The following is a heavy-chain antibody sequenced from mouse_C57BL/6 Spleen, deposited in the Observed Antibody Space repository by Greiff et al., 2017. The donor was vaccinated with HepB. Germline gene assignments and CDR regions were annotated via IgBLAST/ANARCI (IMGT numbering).Heavy chain of an antibody. Sequence: QVQLKESGPELVKPGASVKISCKASGYAFSSSWMNWVKQRPGKGLEWIGRIYPGDGDTNYNGKFKGKATLTADKSSSTAYMQLSSLTSEDSAVYFCARLVYAMDYWGQGTSVTVSS. CDR2: IYPGDGDT. J-gene: IGHJ4*01. V-gene: IGHV1-82*01. CDR1: GYAFSSSW. CDR3: ARLVYAMDY.